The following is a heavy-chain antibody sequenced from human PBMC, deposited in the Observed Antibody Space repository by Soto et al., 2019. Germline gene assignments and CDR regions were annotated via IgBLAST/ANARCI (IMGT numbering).Heavy chain of an antibody. J-gene: IGHJ6*02. CDR2: ISSSSRTI. Sequence: PGGSLRLSCAASGFTFSSYSMNWVRQAPGKGLEWVSYISSSSRTIYYADSVKGRFTISRDNAKNSLYLQMNSLRAEDTAVYYCTREDSWPFYGDYYYHGMDVWGQGTTVTVSS. V-gene: IGHV3-48*01. D-gene: IGHD4-17*01. CDR3: TREDSWPFYGDYYYHGMDV. CDR1: GFTFSSYS.